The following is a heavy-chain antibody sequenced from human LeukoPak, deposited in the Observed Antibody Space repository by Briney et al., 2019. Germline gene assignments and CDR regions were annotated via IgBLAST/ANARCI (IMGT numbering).Heavy chain of an antibody. J-gene: IGHJ6*02. V-gene: IGHV7-4-1*02. Sequence: ASVKVSCKASGYTFTSYAMNWVRQAPGQGLEWMGWINTNTGNPTYAQGFTGRFVFPLDTSVSTAYLQISSLKAEDTAVYYCARYPRGYCSSTSCYTFIAYGMDVWGQGTTVTVSS. CDR1: GYTFTSYA. CDR3: ARYPRGYCSSTSCYTFIAYGMDV. CDR2: INTNTGNP. D-gene: IGHD2-2*02.